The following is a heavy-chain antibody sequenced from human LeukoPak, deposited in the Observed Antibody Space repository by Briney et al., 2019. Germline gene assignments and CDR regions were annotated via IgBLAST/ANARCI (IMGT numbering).Heavy chain of an antibody. J-gene: IGHJ5*02. CDR2: ISYDGSNK. CDR1: GFTFSSYA. CDR3: ARDPGA. V-gene: IGHV3-30-3*01. Sequence: GGSLRLSCAASGFTFSSYAMHWVRQAPGKGLEWVAVISYDGSNKYYTDSVKGRFTISRDNSKNTLYLQMNSLRAEDTAVYYCARDPGAWGQGTLVTVSS. D-gene: IGHD3-10*01.